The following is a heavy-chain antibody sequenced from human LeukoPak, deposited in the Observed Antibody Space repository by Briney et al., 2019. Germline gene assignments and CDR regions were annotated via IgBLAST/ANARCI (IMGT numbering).Heavy chain of an antibody. J-gene: IGHJ3*02. CDR1: GFTFSSYD. CDR2: IGTAGDT. V-gene: IGHV3-13*01. CDR3: ARADTAVAFDAFDI. D-gene: IGHD5-18*01. Sequence: GGSLRLSCAASGFTFSSYDMHWVRQATGKGLEWVSAIGTAGDTYYPGSVKGRFTISRENAKNSLYLQMNSLRAGDTAVYYCARADTAVAFDAFDIWGQGTMVTVSS.